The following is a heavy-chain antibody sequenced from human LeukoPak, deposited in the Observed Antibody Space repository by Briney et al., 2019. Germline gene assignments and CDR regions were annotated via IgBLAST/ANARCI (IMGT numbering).Heavy chain of an antibody. Sequence: PSETLSLTCAVYGGSFSGYYWSWIRQPPGKGLEWIGEINHSGSTNYNPSLKSRVTISVDTSKNQFSLKLSFVTAADTAVYYCARLPVFYYYYMDVWGKGTTVTISS. CDR1: GGSFSGYY. V-gene: IGHV4-34*01. CDR3: ARLPVFYYYYMDV. CDR2: INHSGST. J-gene: IGHJ6*03.